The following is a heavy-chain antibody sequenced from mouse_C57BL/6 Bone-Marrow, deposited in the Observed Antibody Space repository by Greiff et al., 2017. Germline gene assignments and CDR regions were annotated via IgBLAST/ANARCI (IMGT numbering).Heavy chain of an antibody. Sequence: EVQGVESGGDLVKPGGSLTLSCAASGFTFSRYGMSWVRQTPDKMLEWVATISSGGSYTYSPDSVKGRFTISRDNAKNTLYLQMSSLKSEDTAMYYCARQGDGYPFAYWGQGTLVTVSA. CDR3: ARQGDGYPFAY. J-gene: IGHJ3*01. V-gene: IGHV5-6*01. CDR2: ISSGGSYT. D-gene: IGHD2-3*01. CDR1: GFTFSRYG.